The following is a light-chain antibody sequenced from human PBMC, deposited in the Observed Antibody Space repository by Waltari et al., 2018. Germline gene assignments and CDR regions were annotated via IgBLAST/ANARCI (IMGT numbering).Light chain of an antibody. CDR3: QQYGGSPLYT. CDR1: QSVSSSY. J-gene: IGKJ2*01. V-gene: IGKV3-20*01. Sequence: IVLTKSPGTLSSSPGERATLPCRASQSVSSSYLAWYQQNPGQAPRLLIYGASTRATGIPDRFSGSGSGTDFTLTISRLEPEDFAVYYCQQYGGSPLYTFGQGTKLEIK. CDR2: GAS.